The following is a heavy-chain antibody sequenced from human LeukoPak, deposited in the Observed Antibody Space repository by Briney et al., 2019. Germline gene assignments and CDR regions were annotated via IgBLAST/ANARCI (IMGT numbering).Heavy chain of an antibody. CDR2: IDPGSGNT. CDR3: ARNRGNSGTYYDY. D-gene: IGHD1-26*01. J-gene: IGHJ4*02. V-gene: IGHV1-2*02. CDR1: GYTFTGYY. Sequence: ASVKVSCKASGYTFTGYYMHWVRQAPGQGLESMGWIDPGSGNTKYAQKFQGRVTMTRDTSISTAYMELSRLRSDDTAVYYCARNRGNSGTYYDYWGPGTLVTVSS.